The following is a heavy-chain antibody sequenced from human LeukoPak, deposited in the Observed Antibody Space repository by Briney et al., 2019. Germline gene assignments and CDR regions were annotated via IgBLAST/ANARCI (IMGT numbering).Heavy chain of an antibody. V-gene: IGHV3-9*01. CDR3: ARRAGAYSHPYDY. CDR1: RFTFDDYA. Sequence: GGSLRLSCTASRFTFDDYAMHWVRQAPGKGLEWVSGISWNSGSIGYADSVKGRFAISRDNAKNSLYLQMNSLRAEDTAVYYCARRAGAYSHPYDYWGQGTLVTVSS. D-gene: IGHD4/OR15-4a*01. J-gene: IGHJ4*02. CDR2: ISWNSGSI.